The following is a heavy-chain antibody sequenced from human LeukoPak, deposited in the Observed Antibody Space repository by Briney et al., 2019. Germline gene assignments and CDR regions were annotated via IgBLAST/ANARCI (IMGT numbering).Heavy chain of an antibody. CDR3: ARDRPHPGGYYYVDV. J-gene: IGHJ6*03. CDR1: GYTFTGYY. V-gene: IGHV1-2*02. CDR2: INPNSGGT. Sequence: ASVKVSCKASGYTFTGYYMHWARQAPGQGLEWMGWINPNSGGTNYAQKFQGRVTMTRDTSISTAYMELSRLRSDDTAVYYCARDRPHPGGYYYVDVWGKGTTVTVSS. D-gene: IGHD3-10*01.